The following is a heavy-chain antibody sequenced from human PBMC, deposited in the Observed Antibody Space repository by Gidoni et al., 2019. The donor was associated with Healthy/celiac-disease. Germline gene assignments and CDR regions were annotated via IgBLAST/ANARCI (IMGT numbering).Heavy chain of an antibody. Sequence: VQLVESGGGVVQPGRSLRLSCAASGFTFSSYGMHWVRQAPGKGLEWVAVISYDGSNKYYADSVKGRFTISRDNSKNTLYLQMNSLRAEDTAVYYCAKDDYGANFDYWGQGTLVTVSS. CDR2: ISYDGSNK. V-gene: IGHV3-30*18. D-gene: IGHD4-17*01. CDR1: GFTFSSYG. CDR3: AKDDYGANFDY. J-gene: IGHJ4*02.